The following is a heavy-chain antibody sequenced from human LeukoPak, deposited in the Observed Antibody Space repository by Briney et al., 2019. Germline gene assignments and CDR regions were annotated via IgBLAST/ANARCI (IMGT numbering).Heavy chain of an antibody. D-gene: IGHD3-10*01. CDR2: VHYSGTA. Sequence: SETLSLTCTVSDGSITNYDWSWVRQPPGKGLEFIGHVHYSGTANYNPSLRSRVTISIDTSKNQFSLKLSSVTAADTAVYYCARDGPRGAYWGQGTLVTVSS. J-gene: IGHJ4*02. CDR1: DGSITNYD. CDR3: ARDGPRGAY. V-gene: IGHV4-59*12.